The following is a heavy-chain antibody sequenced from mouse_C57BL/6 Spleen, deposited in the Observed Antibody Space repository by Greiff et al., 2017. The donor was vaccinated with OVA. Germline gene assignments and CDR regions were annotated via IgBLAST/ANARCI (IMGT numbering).Heavy chain of an antibody. CDR2: ILPGDGDT. Sequence: VKLQESGAELVKPGASVKISCKASGYAFSSYWMNWVKQRPGQGLEWIGQILPGDGDTNYNGKFKGKATLTADKSSSTAYMQLSSLTSEDSAYYFSERHDYYGYVDYWGQGTTLTVSS. CDR3: ERHDYYGYVDY. D-gene: IGHD1-2*01. V-gene: IGHV1-80*01. CDR1: GYAFSSYW. J-gene: IGHJ2*01.